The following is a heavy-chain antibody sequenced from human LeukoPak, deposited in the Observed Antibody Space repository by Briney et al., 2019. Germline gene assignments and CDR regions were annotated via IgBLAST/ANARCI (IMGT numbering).Heavy chain of an antibody. CDR3: AKGLWIHLWLGAFDI. Sequence: SGGSLRLSCAASGFTFSSYGMHWVRQAPGKGLEWVAVISYDGSKKYYADSVRGRFTISRDNSKNTLYVQMNSLRAEDTAVYYCAKGLWIHLWLGAFDIWGQGTMVTVSS. D-gene: IGHD5-18*01. J-gene: IGHJ3*02. CDR1: GFTFSSYG. V-gene: IGHV3-30*18. CDR2: ISYDGSKK.